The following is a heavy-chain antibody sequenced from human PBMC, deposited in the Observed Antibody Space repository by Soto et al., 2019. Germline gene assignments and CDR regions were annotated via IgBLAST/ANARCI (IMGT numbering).Heavy chain of an antibody. CDR3: ARVDSVLVAKGFDL. V-gene: IGHV4-4*02. J-gene: IGHJ4*02. CDR1: GASIKSDTW. Sequence: LSLTCDVSGASIKSDTWWTWVRQSPGKGLEWIGEIYHNGRAFDNPSLKGRVTISIDKSNNQFSLNLTSVTAADTAVYYCARVDSVLVAKGFDLWGQGTLVTVSS. D-gene: IGHD2-8*02. CDR2: IYHNGRA.